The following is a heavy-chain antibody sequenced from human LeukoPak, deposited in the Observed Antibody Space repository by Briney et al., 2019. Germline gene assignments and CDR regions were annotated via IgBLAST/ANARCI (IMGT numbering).Heavy chain of an antibody. CDR2: ISGSGGST. V-gene: IGHV3-23*01. J-gene: IGHJ6*03. CDR3: ARGFGVAYYYYSMDV. CDR1: GFTFSSYG. D-gene: IGHD3-3*01. Sequence: GGSLRLSCAASGFTFSSYGMSWVRQAPGKGLEWVSAISGSGGSTYYADSVKGQFTISRDNSKNTLYLQMNSLRAEDTAVYYCARGFGVAYYYYSMDVWGKGTTVTISS.